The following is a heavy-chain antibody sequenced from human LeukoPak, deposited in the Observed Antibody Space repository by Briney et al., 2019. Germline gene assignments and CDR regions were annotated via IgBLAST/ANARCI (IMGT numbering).Heavy chain of an antibody. J-gene: IGHJ3*02. Sequence: GGSLRLSCAASGFSVISSYMNWVRQAPGKGLEWVSSIGVSNSYIYYANSLKGRFTISRDNAKYSLYLQMNSLTAEDTAVYYCARELGVSRAFDIWGQGTMVTVSS. D-gene: IGHD6-6*01. CDR3: ARELGVSRAFDI. CDR1: GFSVISSY. V-gene: IGHV3-21*04. CDR2: IGVSNSYI.